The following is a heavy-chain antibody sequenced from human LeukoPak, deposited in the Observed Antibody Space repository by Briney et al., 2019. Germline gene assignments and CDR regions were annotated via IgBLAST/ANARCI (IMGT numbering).Heavy chain of an antibody. D-gene: IGHD1-26*01. CDR1: GYTFTTSD. Sequence: GATVKVSCKASGYTFTTSDINWVRWAPGQGLEWMEWISTNNGNTKYVQIFQGRVTMTTDASTSTAYVELRSLRSDDTAVYYCARTDLLEGAGPIGGDYWGQGTLVTVSS. CDR3: ARTDLLEGAGPIGGDY. V-gene: IGHV1-18*01. CDR2: ISTNNGNT. J-gene: IGHJ4*02.